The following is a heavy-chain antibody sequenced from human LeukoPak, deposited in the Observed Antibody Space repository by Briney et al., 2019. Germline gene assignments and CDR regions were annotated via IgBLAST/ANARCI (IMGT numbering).Heavy chain of an antibody. CDR2: ISYDGSNK. J-gene: IGHJ6*02. CDR3: AKDRIAAASPRSDYYYYGMDV. D-gene: IGHD6-13*01. V-gene: IGHV3-30*18. Sequence: GGSLRLSCAASGFTFSSYGMHWVRQAPGKGLEWVAVISYDGSNKYYADSVKGRFTISRDNSKNTLYLQMNSLRAEDTAVYYCAKDRIAAASPRSDYYYYGMDVWGQGTTVTVSS. CDR1: GFTFSSYG.